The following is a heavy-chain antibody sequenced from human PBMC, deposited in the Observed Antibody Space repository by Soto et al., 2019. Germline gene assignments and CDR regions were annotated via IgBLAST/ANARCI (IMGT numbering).Heavy chain of an antibody. CDR3: ATSYDSGFDP. D-gene: IGHD5-12*01. V-gene: IGHV1-18*04. CDR1: GYPFAKYG. CDR2: IRPDNGNT. J-gene: IGHJ5*02. Sequence: QLQLVQSGAEVKRPGASVRVSCEASGYPFAKYGISWIRQAPGQGLEWMGWIRPDNGNTEYAQKFQGRVSMTRDTSSNTAYLEVRSLRSDDTATYYCATSYDSGFDPWGQGTLVSVSS.